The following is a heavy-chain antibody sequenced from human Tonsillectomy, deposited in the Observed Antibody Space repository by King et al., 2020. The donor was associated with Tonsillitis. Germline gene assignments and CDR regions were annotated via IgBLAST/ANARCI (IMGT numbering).Heavy chain of an antibody. V-gene: IGHV3-53*01. Sequence: VQLVESGGGLIQPGGSLRLSCAASGFTVSSNYMSWVRQAPGKGLEWGSVIYSGGSTYYADSVKGRFTISRDNSKNTLYLQMNSLRAEDTAVYYCATGSGWYNPDFDYWGQGTLVTVSS. CDR3: ATGSGWYNPDFDY. J-gene: IGHJ4*02. CDR2: IYSGGST. CDR1: GFTVSSNY. D-gene: IGHD6-19*01.